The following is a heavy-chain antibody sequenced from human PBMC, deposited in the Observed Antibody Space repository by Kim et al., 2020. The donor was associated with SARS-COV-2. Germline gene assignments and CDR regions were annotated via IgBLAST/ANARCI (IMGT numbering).Heavy chain of an antibody. D-gene: IGHD6-13*01. V-gene: IGHV3-33*01. Sequence: GGSLRLSCAASGFTFSSYGMHWVRQAPGKGLEWVAVIWYDGSNKYYADSVKGRFTISRDNSKNTLYLKMNSLRAEDTAVYYCARDLGIAAAGTFTDYWGQGTLVTVSS. CDR1: GFTFSSYG. CDR2: IWYDGSNK. J-gene: IGHJ4*02. CDR3: ARDLGIAAAGTFTDY.